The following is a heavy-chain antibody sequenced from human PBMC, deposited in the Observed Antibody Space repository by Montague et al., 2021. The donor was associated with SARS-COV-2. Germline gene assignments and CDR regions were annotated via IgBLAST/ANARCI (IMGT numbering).Heavy chain of an antibody. CDR2: IYTTGRT. V-gene: IGHV4-61*02. CDR1: GDSINNVNYF. Sequence: TLSLTCSVFGDSINNVNYFWSWIRQPAGKGLEWIGRIYTTGRTNYNPSLKSRVTISVDTSKNQFSLKLSSVTAADTAAYYCASERAHDYRSGTYPGGFDIWGKGTMVTVSS. D-gene: IGHD3-10*01. J-gene: IGHJ3*02. CDR3: ASERAHDYRSGTYPGGFDI.